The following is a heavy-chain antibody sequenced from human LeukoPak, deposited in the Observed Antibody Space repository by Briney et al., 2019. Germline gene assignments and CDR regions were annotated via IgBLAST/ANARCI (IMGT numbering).Heavy chain of an antibody. J-gene: IGHJ4*02. D-gene: IGHD2-21*02. V-gene: IGHV3-33*06. CDR2: IWYDGNNK. CDR3: AKGVCGGDCYSGYYFDY. CDR1: GFTFSSYG. Sequence: GRSLRLSCAASGFTFSSYGMHWVRQAPGKGLEWVAIIWYDGNNKYYADSVKGRFTISRDNSKNTLYLQMNSLRAEDTALYYCAKGVCGGDCYSGYYFDYWGQGTLVTVSS.